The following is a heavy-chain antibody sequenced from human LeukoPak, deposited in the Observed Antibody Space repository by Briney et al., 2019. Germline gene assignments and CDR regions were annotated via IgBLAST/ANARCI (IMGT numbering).Heavy chain of an antibody. D-gene: IGHD4-17*01. Sequence: GGSLRLSCAVSGFTVSTNYMSWVRQAPGKGLEWVSNIYSGGSTYYADSVKSRFIISRDNSKNTLYLQMNSLRDEDTAVYYCARERSYGDNDYFDHWGQGSLVTVSS. V-gene: IGHV3-66*01. J-gene: IGHJ4*02. CDR2: IYSGGST. CDR1: GFTVSTNY. CDR3: ARERSYGDNDYFDH.